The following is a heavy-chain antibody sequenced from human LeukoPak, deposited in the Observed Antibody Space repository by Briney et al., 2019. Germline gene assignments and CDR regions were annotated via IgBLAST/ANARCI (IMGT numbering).Heavy chain of an antibody. V-gene: IGHV3-23*01. CDR1: GFTFSSYA. CDR2: ISGSGGST. Sequence: GGSLRLSCAASGFTFSSYAMSWVRQAPGKGLEWVSTISGSGGSTYYADSVKGRFTISRDNSKNTLYLQMNSLRAEDTAVYYCARPKYTSGWFRSYFNYWGQGTLVTVSS. CDR3: ARPKYTSGWFRSYFNY. D-gene: IGHD6-19*01. J-gene: IGHJ4*02.